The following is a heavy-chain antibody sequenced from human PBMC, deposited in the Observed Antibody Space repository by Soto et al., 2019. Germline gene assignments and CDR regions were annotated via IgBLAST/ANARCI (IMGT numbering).Heavy chain of an antibody. CDR2: ISSSSSYI. J-gene: IGHJ3*02. CDR3: AREKLGIGSDAFDI. D-gene: IGHD7-27*01. Sequence: GGSLRLSCAASGFTFSSYSMNWVRQAPEKGLEWVSSISSSSSYIYYADSVKGRFTISRDNAKNSLYLQMNSLRAEDTAVYYCAREKLGIGSDAFDIWGQGTMVTVSS. V-gene: IGHV3-21*01. CDR1: GFTFSSYS.